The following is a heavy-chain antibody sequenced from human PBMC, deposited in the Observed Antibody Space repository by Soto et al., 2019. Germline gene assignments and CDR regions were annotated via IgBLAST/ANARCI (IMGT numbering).Heavy chain of an antibody. CDR3: ARGASSWYAHFFDY. CDR2: ISSNGDST. D-gene: IGHD6-13*01. J-gene: IGHJ4*02. Sequence: GESLKISCAASGFTFSTYAMHWVRQAPGKGLEYVSAISSNGDSTYYADSVKGRFTISRDNSKNTLYLQMGSLRAEDMAVYYCARGASSWYAHFFDYWGQGALVTVSS. CDR1: GFTFSTYA. V-gene: IGHV3-64*02.